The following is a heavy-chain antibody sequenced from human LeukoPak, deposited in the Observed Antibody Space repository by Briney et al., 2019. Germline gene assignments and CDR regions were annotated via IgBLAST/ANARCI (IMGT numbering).Heavy chain of an antibody. CDR1: GYSFSSYW. D-gene: IGHD2-8*01. J-gene: IGHJ4*02. CDR2: IYPGDSDA. CDR3: ARQGIVYASVDY. Sequence: GESLKISCKGSGYSFSSYWIGWVRHMPGKGLEWMGIIYPGDSDATYSPSFQGQVTISADKSISTAYLQWRSLKASDTAMYYCARQGIVYASVDYWGQGTLVTVSS. V-gene: IGHV5-51*01.